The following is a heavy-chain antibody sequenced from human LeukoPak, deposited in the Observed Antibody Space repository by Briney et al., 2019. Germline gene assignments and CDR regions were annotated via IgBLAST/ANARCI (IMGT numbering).Heavy chain of an antibody. CDR2: ISYDGSNK. J-gene: IGHJ6*02. CDR1: GFTFSSYA. D-gene: IGHD3-22*01. Sequence: GGSLRLSCAAPGFTFSSYAMHWVRQTPGKGLEWVAVISYDGSNKYYADSVKGRFTISRDNSKNTLYVQMNSLRAEDTAVYYCAREGGLTMIVMRYGMDVWGQGNTVTVSS. V-gene: IGHV3-30*04. CDR3: AREGGLTMIVMRYGMDV.